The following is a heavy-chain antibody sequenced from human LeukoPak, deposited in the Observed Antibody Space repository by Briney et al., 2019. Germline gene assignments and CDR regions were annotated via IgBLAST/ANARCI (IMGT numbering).Heavy chain of an antibody. CDR2: IYYSGST. CDR3: VTYYFDSSGPKKNY. Sequence: SETLSLTCTVSGDSITSGGYYWSWIRQHPGKGLEWIGYIYYSGSTYYSPSLKSRVTISVDTSKKQFSLKLSSVTAADTAVYYCVTYYFDSSGPKKNYWGQGTLVTVSS. CDR1: GDSITSGGYY. V-gene: IGHV4-31*03. J-gene: IGHJ4*02. D-gene: IGHD3-22*01.